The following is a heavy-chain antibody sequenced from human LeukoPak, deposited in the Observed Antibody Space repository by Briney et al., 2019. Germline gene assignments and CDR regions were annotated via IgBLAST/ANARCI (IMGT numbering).Heavy chain of an antibody. V-gene: IGHV4-39*01. CDR1: GGSISTSSYY. CDR3: ARHISEWFQNSRFDP. D-gene: IGHD3-3*01. J-gene: IGHJ5*02. Sequence: SETLSLTCTVSGGSISTSSYYWGWIRQPPGKGLEWIGSVYYSGTTYYNPSLKSRVTISVDTSNNQFSLELNSVTAADTAVYHCARHISEWFQNSRFDPWGQGTLVPVSS. CDR2: VYYSGTT.